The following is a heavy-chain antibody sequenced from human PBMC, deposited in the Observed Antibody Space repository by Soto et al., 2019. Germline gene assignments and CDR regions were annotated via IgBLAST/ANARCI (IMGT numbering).Heavy chain of an antibody. CDR3: TRGSTVVTLDYFDS. D-gene: IGHD2-21*02. Sequence: QVQLVQSGAEVKKPGASVKVSCKASGYTVTRHYMYWVRQAPGQGLEWMGIIDPSGGSTTYAQKFQDRVTMTRDMSTRTVYMELSSLRSDDTAIYYCTRGSTVVTLDYFDSWGQGTLVTVSS. V-gene: IGHV1-46*03. CDR2: IDPSGGST. J-gene: IGHJ4*02. CDR1: GYTVTRHY.